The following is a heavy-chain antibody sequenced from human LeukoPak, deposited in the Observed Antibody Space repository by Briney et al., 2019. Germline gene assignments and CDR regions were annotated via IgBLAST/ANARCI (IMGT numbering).Heavy chain of an antibody. V-gene: IGHV1-2*06. CDR1: GYIFTDYY. D-gene: IGHD1-7*01. CDR2: INPNSGGT. Sequence: WASVKVSCKASGYIFTDYYIHWVRQAPGQELGWMGRINPNSGGTNYAQKFQGRVTMTRDTSISTAYMELSRLRSDDTAVYYCATQLPETFDYWGQGTLVTVSS. CDR3: ATQLPETFDY. J-gene: IGHJ4*02.